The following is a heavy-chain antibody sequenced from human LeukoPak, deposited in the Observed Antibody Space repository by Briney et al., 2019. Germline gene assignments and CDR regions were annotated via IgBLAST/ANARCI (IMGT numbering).Heavy chain of an antibody. V-gene: IGHV1-18*01. CDR1: GYAFTTYD. Sequence: ASVKVSCKASGYAFTTYDINWVRQAPGQGLEWMGWISAYNGNTNYAQKLQGRVTMTTDTSTSTAYMELRSLRSDDTAVYYCARVAQKDYYFDYWGQGTLVTVSS. CDR3: ARVAQKDYYFDY. J-gene: IGHJ4*02. CDR2: ISAYNGNT.